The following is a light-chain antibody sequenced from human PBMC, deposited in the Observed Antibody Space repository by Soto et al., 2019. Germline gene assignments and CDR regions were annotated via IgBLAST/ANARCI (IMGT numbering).Light chain of an antibody. J-gene: IGKJ2*01. V-gene: IGKV3-11*01. CDR2: DAS. CDR3: QQLSNWQDT. CDR1: QSVSSY. Sequence: EIVLTQSPATLSLSPGERATLSCRASQSVSSYLAWYQQKPGQAPRLLIYDASNRATGIRARFSGSGSGTELTLTISRLKPEDFAVYYCQQLSNWQDTFGQGTKLEIK.